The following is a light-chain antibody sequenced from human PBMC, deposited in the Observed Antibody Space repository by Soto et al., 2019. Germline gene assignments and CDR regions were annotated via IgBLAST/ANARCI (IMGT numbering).Light chain of an antibody. Sequence: EIVLTQSPATLSLSPGERATLSCRASQNVRTYLAWYQQKPGQAPRLLIYDASNRATGIPARFTGSGSGTDFTLTISRLEPEDFAVYYCQQRGYPFTFGPETKVDLK. J-gene: IGKJ3*01. CDR1: QNVRTY. CDR2: DAS. CDR3: QQRGYPFT. V-gene: IGKV3-11*01.